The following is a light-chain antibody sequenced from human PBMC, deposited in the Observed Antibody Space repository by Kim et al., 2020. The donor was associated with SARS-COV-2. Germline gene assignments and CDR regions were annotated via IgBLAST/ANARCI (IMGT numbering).Light chain of an antibody. V-gene: IGKV3-20*01. CDR1: QSVSSSY. CDR3: QQYGRVWT. Sequence: EIVLTQSPGTLSLSPGERATLSCRASQSVSSSYLAWYQQKPGQAPRLLIYGASSRATGIPDRFSGSGSGTDFTLTISRLEPEDFAVYYWQQYGRVWTFGQGTKVDIK. CDR2: GAS. J-gene: IGKJ1*01.